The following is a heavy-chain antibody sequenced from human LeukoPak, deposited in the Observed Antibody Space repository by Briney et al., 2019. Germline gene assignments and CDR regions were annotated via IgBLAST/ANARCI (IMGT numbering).Heavy chain of an antibody. CDR2: IRYDGSNK. J-gene: IGHJ4*02. V-gene: IGHV3-30*02. CDR1: GFTFSSYD. D-gene: IGHD5-18*01. CDR3: AKRDTAMVTGSLFDY. Sequence: PGGSLRLSCAASGFTFSSYDMHWVRQAPGKGLEWVAFIRYDGSNKYYADSVKGRFTISRDNSKNTLYLQMNSLRAEDTAVYYCAKRDTAMVTGSLFDYWGQGTLVTVSS.